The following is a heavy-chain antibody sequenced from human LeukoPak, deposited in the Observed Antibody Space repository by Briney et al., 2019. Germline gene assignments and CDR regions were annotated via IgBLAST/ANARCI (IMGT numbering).Heavy chain of an antibody. J-gene: IGHJ4*02. CDR1: GYTFTSYG. V-gene: IGHV1-18*01. CDR3: ARAGGSYTYEDY. Sequence: ASVKVSCKASGYTFTSYGISWVRQAPGQGLEWVGWISTYSASTNYAQILQGRVTLTTDTSTDTAYLELRSLRSDDTAVYFCARAGGSYTYEDYWGQGTLVTVSS. D-gene: IGHD1-26*01. CDR2: ISTYSAST.